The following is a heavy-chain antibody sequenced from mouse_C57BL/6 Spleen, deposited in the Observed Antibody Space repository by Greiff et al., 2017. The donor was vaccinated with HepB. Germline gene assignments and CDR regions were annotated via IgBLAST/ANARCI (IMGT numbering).Heavy chain of an antibody. CDR3: ARSSPSYYGSSYWYCDG. Sequence: VQLQQSGAELVRPGTSVKMSCKASGYTFTNYWIGWAKQRPGHGLEWIGDIYPGGGYTNYNAKFKGKATLTADKSSSTAYMQFSSLTSEDSAIYYCARSSPSYYGSSYWYCDGWGTGTTVTVSS. CDR2: IYPGGGYT. D-gene: IGHD1-1*01. CDR1: GYTFTNYW. V-gene: IGHV1-63*01. J-gene: IGHJ1*03.